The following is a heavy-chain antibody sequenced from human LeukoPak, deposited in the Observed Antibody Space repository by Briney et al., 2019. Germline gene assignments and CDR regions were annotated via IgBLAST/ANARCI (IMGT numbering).Heavy chain of an antibody. CDR1: GGSISSYY. CDR3: VRGILGFDP. J-gene: IGHJ5*02. Sequence: SETLSLTCTVSGGSISSYYWSWIRRPPGRGLEWIGYIYYSGSTNYNPSLESRVTISVDTSQNQFSLKLTSVTAADTAVYYCVRGILGFDPWGQGTLVTVSS. CDR2: IYYSGST. V-gene: IGHV4-59*01. D-gene: IGHD3-16*01.